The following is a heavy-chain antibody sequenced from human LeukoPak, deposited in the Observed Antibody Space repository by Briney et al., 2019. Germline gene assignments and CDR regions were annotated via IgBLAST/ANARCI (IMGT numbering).Heavy chain of an antibody. Sequence: GGSLRLSCAASGFTFSSYAMSWVRQAPGKGLEYVSAISSNGGSTYYANSVKGRFTISRDNSKNTLYLQMGSLRAEDMAVYYCARSRGYYYYYYMDVWGKGTTVTVSS. J-gene: IGHJ6*03. CDR2: ISSNGGST. CDR1: GFTFSSYA. CDR3: ARSRGYYYYYYMDV. V-gene: IGHV3-64*01.